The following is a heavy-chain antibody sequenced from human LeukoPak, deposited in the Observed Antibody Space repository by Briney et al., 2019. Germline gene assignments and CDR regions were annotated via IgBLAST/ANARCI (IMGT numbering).Heavy chain of an antibody. CDR3: AREKNPYYDSSGYYEAFDY. J-gene: IGHJ4*02. CDR2: IKHDGSER. CDR1: GFTFSSFW. Sequence: QTGGSLRLSCAASGFTFSSFWINWVRQVPGKGLEWVANIKHDGSERYYVDSVKGRFTISRDNAKSSLFLQMNSLRAEDTAVYYCAREKNPYYDSSGYYEAFDYWGQGTLVTVSS. V-gene: IGHV3-7*01. D-gene: IGHD3-22*01.